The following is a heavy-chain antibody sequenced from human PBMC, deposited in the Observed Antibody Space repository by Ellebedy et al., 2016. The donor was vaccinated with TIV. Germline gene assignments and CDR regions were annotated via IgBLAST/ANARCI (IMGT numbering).Heavy chain of an antibody. CDR3: GRARERGYYAYYYYGMDV. J-gene: IGHJ6*02. Sequence: GESLKISCAASGLTFSSHAMSWVRQAPGKGLEWVSSIRGSGDNTYYADSVKGRFTVARDHAKNSMYLQMNRLRGDDTAVYYCGRARERGYYAYYYYGMDVWGQGTTVTVSS. CDR1: GLTFSSHA. CDR2: IRGSGDNT. V-gene: IGHV3-23*01. D-gene: IGHD5-12*01.